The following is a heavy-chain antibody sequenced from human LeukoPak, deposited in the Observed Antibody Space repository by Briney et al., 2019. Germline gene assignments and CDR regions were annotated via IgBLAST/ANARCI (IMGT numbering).Heavy chain of an antibody. V-gene: IGHV3-73*01. J-gene: IGHJ4*02. D-gene: IGHD3-22*01. Sequence: PGGSLRLSCAASGFTFSGSAVHWVRQASGKGLEWVGRIRSKANSYATAYAASVKGRFTVSRDDSKNTAYLQMNSLKTEDTAVYYCTRLVGDSSGYYGDYWGQGTLVTVPS. CDR3: TRLVGDSSGYYGDY. CDR1: GFTFSGSA. CDR2: IRSKANSYAT.